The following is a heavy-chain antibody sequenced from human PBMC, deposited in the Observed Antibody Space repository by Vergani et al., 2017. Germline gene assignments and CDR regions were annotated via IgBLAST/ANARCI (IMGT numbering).Heavy chain of an antibody. Sequence: EVQLLESGGGLVQPGGSLRLTCAASEFTFSNYAMNWVRQAPGKGLEWVGRIKSKTDGGTTDYAAPVKGRFTISRDDSKNTLYLQMNSLKTEDTAVYYCTTDLSSCSSTSCRDAFDIWGQGTMVTVSS. CDR2: IKSKTDGGTT. J-gene: IGHJ3*02. D-gene: IGHD2-2*01. V-gene: IGHV3-15*01. CDR1: EFTFSNYA. CDR3: TTDLSSCSSTSCRDAFDI.